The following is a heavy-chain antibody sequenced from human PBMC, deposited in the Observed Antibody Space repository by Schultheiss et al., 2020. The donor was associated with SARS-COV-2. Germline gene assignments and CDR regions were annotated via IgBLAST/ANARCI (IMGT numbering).Heavy chain of an antibody. D-gene: IGHD3-16*02. CDR3: ARGLTYYDYIWGSYRYGPWFDP. J-gene: IGHJ5*02. CDR2: IYYSGST. Sequence: SETLSLTCTVSGGSINSFYWSWIRQPPGKGLEWIGSIYYSGSTYYNPSLKSRVTISVDTSKNQFSLKLSSVTAADTAVYYCARGLTYYDYIWGSYRYGPWFDPWGQGTLVTVSS. CDR1: GGSINSFY. V-gene: IGHV4-59*12.